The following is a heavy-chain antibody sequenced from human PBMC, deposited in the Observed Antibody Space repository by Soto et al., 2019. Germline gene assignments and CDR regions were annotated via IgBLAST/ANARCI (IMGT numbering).Heavy chain of an antibody. Sequence: QVQLVQSGAEVKKPGSSVKVSCKASGGTFSSYAISWVRQAPGQGLEWMGGIIPIFGTANYAQKFQGRVTITADESTSTAYMELSSLRSEDTAVYYCARNLLGWELHAVDYWGQGTLVTVSS. J-gene: IGHJ4*02. D-gene: IGHD1-26*01. V-gene: IGHV1-69*01. CDR2: IIPIFGTA. CDR1: GGTFSSYA. CDR3: ARNLLGWELHAVDY.